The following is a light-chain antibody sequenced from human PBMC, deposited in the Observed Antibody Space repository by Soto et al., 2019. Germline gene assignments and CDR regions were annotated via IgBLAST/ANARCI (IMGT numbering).Light chain of an antibody. CDR3: QQRSSWPLT. V-gene: IGKV3-11*01. J-gene: IGKJ4*01. CDR1: QSVGSY. CDR2: DAS. Sequence: EIVLTQSPATLSLSPGERATLSCRASQSVGSYLAWYQQKPGQAPGLLIYDASNRATGIPARFSGSGSGTDLTLTISSLDPEDFAVYYCQQRSSWPLTFGGGTTVEIK.